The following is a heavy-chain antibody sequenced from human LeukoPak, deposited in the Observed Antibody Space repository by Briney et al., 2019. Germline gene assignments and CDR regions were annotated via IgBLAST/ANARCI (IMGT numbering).Heavy chain of an antibody. CDR3: TRELAVAGYYYYYGMDV. V-gene: IGHV3-49*04. Sequence: PGVPLRLSCTASGFTFGDYAMSWVRQAPGKGLEGVGFIRSKAYGGTTEYAASVKGRFTISREDSKRIAYLQMNSLKAEDTAVYYCTRELAVAGYYYYYGMDVWGKGTTVTVSS. D-gene: IGHD6-19*01. CDR2: IRSKAYGGTT. J-gene: IGHJ6*04. CDR1: GFTFGDYA.